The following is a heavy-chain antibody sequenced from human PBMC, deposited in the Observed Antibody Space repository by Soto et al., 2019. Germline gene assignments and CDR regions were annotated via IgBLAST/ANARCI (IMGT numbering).Heavy chain of an antibody. D-gene: IGHD3-3*01. J-gene: IGHJ6*02. CDR3: AKDPYYDFWSGYSSSPPYYYGMDV. V-gene: IGHV3-9*01. CDR2: ISWNSGSI. CDR1: GFTFDDYA. Sequence: GGSLRLSCAASGFTFDDYAMHWVRQAPGKGLEWVSGISWNSGSIGYADSMKGRFTISRDNSKNTLYLQMNSLRAEDTAVYYCAKDPYYDFWSGYSSSPPYYYGMDVWGQGTTVTVSS.